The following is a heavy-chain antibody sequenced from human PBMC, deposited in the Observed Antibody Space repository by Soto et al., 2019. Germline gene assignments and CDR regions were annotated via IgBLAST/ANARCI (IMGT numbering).Heavy chain of an antibody. Sequence: QVQLQQWGAGLLKPSETLSLTCAVYGGSFSGYYWSWIRQPPGKGLEWIGEINHSGSTNYNPSLKSRVTISVDTSKNQFSLKLSSVTAADTAVYYCARGGGPKRMVRGVSPKNSFDYWGQGTLVTVSS. CDR3: ARGGGPKRMVRGVSPKNSFDY. CDR2: INHSGST. J-gene: IGHJ4*02. V-gene: IGHV4-34*01. CDR1: GGSFSGYY. D-gene: IGHD3-10*01.